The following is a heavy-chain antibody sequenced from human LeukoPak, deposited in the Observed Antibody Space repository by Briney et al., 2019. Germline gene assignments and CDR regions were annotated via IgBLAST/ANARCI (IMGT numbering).Heavy chain of an antibody. CDR1: GFTFSSYG. D-gene: IGHD2-2*01. Sequence: GGSLRLSCAASGFTFSSYGMHWVRQAPGKGLEWVAVISYDGSNKYYADSVKGRFTISRDNSKNTLYLQMNSLRAEDTAVYYCARIDITSHWGYYFDYWGQGTLVTVSS. J-gene: IGHJ4*02. V-gene: IGHV3-30*03. CDR2: ISYDGSNK. CDR3: ARIDITSHWGYYFDY.